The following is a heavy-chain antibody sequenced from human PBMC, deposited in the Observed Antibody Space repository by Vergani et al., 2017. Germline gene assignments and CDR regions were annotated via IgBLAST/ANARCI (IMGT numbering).Heavy chain of an antibody. V-gene: IGHV4-34*01. CDR2: INHSGST. D-gene: IGHD3-22*01. Sequence: QVQLQQWGAGLLKPSETLSLTCSVYGGSFSGYYWSWIRQRPGKGLGWVGEINHSGSTNYNPSLKRRVTISVDTSKNQFSLKLSSVTATDTAVYYCARGSQAENTNDDSSGYYYFDYWGQGTLVTVSS. CDR1: GGSFSGYY. J-gene: IGHJ4*02. CDR3: ARGSQAENTNDDSSGYYYFDY.